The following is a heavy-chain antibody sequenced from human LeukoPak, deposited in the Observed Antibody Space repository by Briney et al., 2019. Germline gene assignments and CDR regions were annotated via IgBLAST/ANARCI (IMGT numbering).Heavy chain of an antibody. J-gene: IGHJ4*02. D-gene: IGHD3-10*01. V-gene: IGHV3-48*01. CDR2: ITSSSSTI. Sequence: RPGGSLRLSCAASGFTFSTYSMNWVRQAPGKGLEWISYITSSSSTIYYADSAKGRFTISRDNAKNSLYLQMNSLRAEDTAVYYCAKSTKNTYYYGSGISDYWGQGTLVTVSS. CDR1: GFTFSTYS. CDR3: AKSTKNTYYYGSGISDY.